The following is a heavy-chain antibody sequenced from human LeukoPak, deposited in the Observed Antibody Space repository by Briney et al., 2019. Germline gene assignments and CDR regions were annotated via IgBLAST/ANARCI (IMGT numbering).Heavy chain of an antibody. D-gene: IGHD6-6*01. CDR1: GGSISSGSYY. CDR2: IYTSGST. V-gene: IGHV4-61*02. CDR3: ARHRLSIAVGVYYFDY. J-gene: IGHJ4*02. Sequence: SSETLSLTCTVSGGSISSGSYYYNWIRQPAGKGLEWIGRIYTSGSTNYNPSLKSRVTISVDTSKNQFSLKLSSVTAADTAVYYCARHRLSIAVGVYYFDYWGQGTLVTVSS.